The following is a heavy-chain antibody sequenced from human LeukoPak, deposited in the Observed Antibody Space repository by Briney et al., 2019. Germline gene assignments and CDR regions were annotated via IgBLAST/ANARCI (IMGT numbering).Heavy chain of an antibody. CDR1: GGSFSGYY. CDR2: INHGGST. V-gene: IGHV4-34*01. Sequence: PSETLSLTCAVYGGSFSGYYWSWIRQPPGKGLEWIGEINHGGSTNYNPSLKSRVTISVDTSKNQFSLKLSSVTAADTAVYYCAGRTGGFDYWGQGTLVTVSS. D-gene: IGHD2-8*02. J-gene: IGHJ4*02. CDR3: AGRTGGFDY.